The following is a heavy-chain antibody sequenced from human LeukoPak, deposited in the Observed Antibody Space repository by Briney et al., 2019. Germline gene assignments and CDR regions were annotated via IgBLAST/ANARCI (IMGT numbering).Heavy chain of an antibody. CDR2: ISYDGTNK. V-gene: IGHV3-30-3*01. D-gene: IGHD4-17*01. CDR1: GFTFSNSA. J-gene: IGHJ4*02. CDR3: ARSGDGDYAHY. Sequence: PGRSLRLSCAASGFTFSNSAMHWVRQAPGKGLEWMAVISYDGTNKYYADSVKGQFTISRDNSKNTLYLQMNSLRAEDTAVYYCARSGDGDYAHYWGQGTLVTVSS.